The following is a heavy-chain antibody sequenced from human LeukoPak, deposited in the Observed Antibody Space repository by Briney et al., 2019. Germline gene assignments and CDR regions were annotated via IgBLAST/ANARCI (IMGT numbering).Heavy chain of an antibody. CDR1: EFTFDSCA. D-gene: IGHD1-26*01. CDR3: ARVGVGARFDY. V-gene: IGHV3-23*01. CDR2: ISGSGANT. Sequence: PGGSLRLSCAASEFTFDSCAMNWVRQAPGKGLEWVSAISGSGANTYYANSVKGRFTISRDNAKNSLYLQMNSLRAEDTAVYYCARVGVGARFDYWGQGTLVTVSS. J-gene: IGHJ4*02.